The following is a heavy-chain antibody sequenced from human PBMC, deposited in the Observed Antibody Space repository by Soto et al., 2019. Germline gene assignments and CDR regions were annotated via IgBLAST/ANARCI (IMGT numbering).Heavy chain of an antibody. Sequence: GGSLRLSCAASGVTFSRYAMSWVRQAPGKGLEWVSAISGSGGSTYYADSVKGRFTISRDNSKNTLYLQMNSLRAEDTAVYYCAKSVAPRQFDYWGQGTLVTVSS. CDR1: GVTFSRYA. CDR3: AKSVAPRQFDY. D-gene: IGHD6-19*01. J-gene: IGHJ4*02. V-gene: IGHV3-23*01. CDR2: ISGSGGST.